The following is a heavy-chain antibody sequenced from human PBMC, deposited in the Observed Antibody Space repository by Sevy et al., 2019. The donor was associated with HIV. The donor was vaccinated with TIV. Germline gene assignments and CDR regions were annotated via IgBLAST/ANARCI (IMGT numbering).Heavy chain of an antibody. V-gene: IGHV1-2*02. CDR2: INPNSGGK. J-gene: IGHJ6*03. CDR1: GYTFTRYY. CDR3: ARAEGAHYYYYYYMDV. Sequence: ASVKVSCKASGYTFTRYYMHWVRQAPGQGLEWMGWINPNSGGKNYAQKFQGRVTMTSDTSISTAYMELSRLRPDDTAVYYCARAEGAHYYYYYYMDVWGKGTTVTVSS.